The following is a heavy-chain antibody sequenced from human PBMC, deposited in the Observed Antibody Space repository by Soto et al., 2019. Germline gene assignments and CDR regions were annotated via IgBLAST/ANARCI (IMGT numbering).Heavy chain of an antibody. J-gene: IGHJ6*02. CDR3: AKNGQPPYYYYGLDV. V-gene: IGHV1-18*01. D-gene: IGHD2-8*01. CDR2: ISGYNGDT. Sequence: QGQLVQSGGEVKKSGASVKVSCKASGYTFSRYGISWVRQAPGHGLEWMGWISGYNGDTNYAQKFQGRVTMTIDTSTTTAYMELRSLTSDDTAVYYCAKNGQPPYYYYGLDVWGPGTTVTVSS. CDR1: GYTFSRYG.